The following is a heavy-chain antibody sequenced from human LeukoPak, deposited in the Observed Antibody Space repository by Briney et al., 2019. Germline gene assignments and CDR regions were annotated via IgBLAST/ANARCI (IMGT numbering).Heavy chain of an antibody. CDR2: IFPSGGEI. Sequence: GGSLRLSCAASGFTFSTFAMIWVRQPPGKGLEWVSSIFPSGGEIHYADSVRGRFTISRDNSESTLSLQMNSLRAEDTAKYYCATYRQVLLPFESWGQGTLVTVSS. J-gene: IGHJ4*02. CDR1: GFTFSTFA. V-gene: IGHV3-23*01. D-gene: IGHD2-8*02. CDR3: ATYRQVLLPFES.